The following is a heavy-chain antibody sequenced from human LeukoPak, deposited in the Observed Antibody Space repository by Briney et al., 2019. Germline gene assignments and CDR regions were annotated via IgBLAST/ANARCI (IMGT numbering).Heavy chain of an antibody. D-gene: IGHD3-22*01. CDR2: IYYSGST. Sequence: SETLSLTCTVSGGSISSSSYYWGWIRQPPGKGLEWIGSIYYSGSTYYNPSLKSRVTISVDTSKNQFSLKLSSVTAADTAVYYCARGHDYYYDSSGYLFDYWGQGTLVTVSS. CDR1: GGSISSSSYY. V-gene: IGHV4-39*07. CDR3: ARGHDYYYDSSGYLFDY. J-gene: IGHJ4*02.